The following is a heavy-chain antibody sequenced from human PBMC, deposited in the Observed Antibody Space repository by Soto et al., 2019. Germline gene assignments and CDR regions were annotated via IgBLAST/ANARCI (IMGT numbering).Heavy chain of an antibody. Sequence: QVQLVESGGGVVQPGRSLRLSCAASGFTFSSYAMHWVRQAPGKGLEWVAVISYDGSNKYYADSVKGRFTISRDNSKNTLYLQMNSLRAEDTAVYYCARDVRVLGQYYYYSMDVWGQGTTVTVSS. V-gene: IGHV3-30-3*01. CDR3: ARDVRVLGQYYYYSMDV. J-gene: IGHJ6*02. CDR2: ISYDGSNK. CDR1: GFTFSSYA. D-gene: IGHD3-3*02.